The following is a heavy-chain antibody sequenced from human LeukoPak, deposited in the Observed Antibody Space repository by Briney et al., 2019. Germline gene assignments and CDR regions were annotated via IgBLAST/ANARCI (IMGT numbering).Heavy chain of an antibody. D-gene: IGHD2-2*01. V-gene: IGHV3-48*03. J-gene: IGHJ4*02. CDR3: ARAIRYQLLSDY. CDR2: ISSSGSTI. Sequence: SGGSLRLPCAASGFTFSSYEMNWVRQAPGKGLEWVSYISSSGSTIYYADSVKGRFTISRDNAKNSLYLQMNSLRAEDTAVYYCARAIRYQLLSDYWGQGTLVTVSS. CDR1: GFTFSSYE.